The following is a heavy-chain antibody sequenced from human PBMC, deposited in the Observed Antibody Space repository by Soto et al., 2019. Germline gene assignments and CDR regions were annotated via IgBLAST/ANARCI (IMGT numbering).Heavy chain of an antibody. D-gene: IGHD2-21*02. CDR2: INPGGGRT. V-gene: IGHV1-46*01. Sequence: ASVKVSCKASGYTFTSYYIHWVRQAPGQGLEWVARINPGGGRTKNAQMFQGRVTLTRDTSTGTVDMELSSLTSADTAVYYCARGPSCGGDCYLLDYWGQGSLVTVSS. J-gene: IGHJ4*02. CDR1: GYTFTSYY. CDR3: ARGPSCGGDCYLLDY.